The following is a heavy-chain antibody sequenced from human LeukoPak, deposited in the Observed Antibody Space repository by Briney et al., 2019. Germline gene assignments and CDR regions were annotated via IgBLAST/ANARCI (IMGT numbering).Heavy chain of an antibody. J-gene: IGHJ4*02. V-gene: IGHV1-69*13. CDR2: IIPIFGTA. CDR3: ARSYSGYDPQFDY. CDR1: GGTFSSYA. Sequence: APVKVSCNASGGTFSSYAISWVRQAPGQGLEGMGGIIPIFGTANYAQKFQGRVTITADESTSTAYMELSRMRSEATAVYYCARSYSGYDPQFDYWGQGTLVTVSS. D-gene: IGHD5-12*01.